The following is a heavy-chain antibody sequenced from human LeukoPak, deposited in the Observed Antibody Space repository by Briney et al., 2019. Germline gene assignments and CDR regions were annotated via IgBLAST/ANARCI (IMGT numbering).Heavy chain of an antibody. V-gene: IGHV1-2*02. CDR1: GYTFTDYY. D-gene: IGHD6-19*01. J-gene: IGHJ4*02. Sequence: ASVKVPCKASGYTFTDYYMHWVRQAPGQGLEWMGWINPNSADTNYAQKFEGRVTMTRDTSISTAYMEVSRLRSDDTAVYYCAREDSGWYVDYWGQGALVTVSS. CDR3: AREDSGWYVDY. CDR2: INPNSADT.